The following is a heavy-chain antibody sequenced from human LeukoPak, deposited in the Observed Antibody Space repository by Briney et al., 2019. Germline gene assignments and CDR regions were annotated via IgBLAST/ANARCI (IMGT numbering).Heavy chain of an antibody. Sequence: GGSLRLSCAASGFTFSSYSMNWVRQAPGKGLEWVSFISSSTTNIYYADSVKGRFTISRDNAKNSLYLQMNSLRAEDTAVYYCARDSPGTMIVVVAAFDYWGQGTLVTVSS. CDR3: ARDSPGTMIVVVAAFDY. V-gene: IGHV3-21*01. CDR2: ISSSTTNI. J-gene: IGHJ4*02. D-gene: IGHD3-22*01. CDR1: GFTFSSYS.